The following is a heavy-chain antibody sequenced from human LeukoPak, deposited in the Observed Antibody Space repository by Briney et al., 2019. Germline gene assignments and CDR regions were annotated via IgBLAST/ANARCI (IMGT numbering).Heavy chain of an antibody. CDR2: IYYSGST. Sequence: SETLSLTCTVSGGSISSSSYYWGWIRQPPGKGLEWIGSIYYSGSTYYNPSLKSRVTISVDTSKNQFSLRLSSVTAADTAVYYCARHMQYYGSGHYFDHWGQGTLVTVSS. CDR1: GGSISSSSYY. D-gene: IGHD3-10*01. J-gene: IGHJ4*02. CDR3: ARHMQYYGSGHYFDH. V-gene: IGHV4-39*01.